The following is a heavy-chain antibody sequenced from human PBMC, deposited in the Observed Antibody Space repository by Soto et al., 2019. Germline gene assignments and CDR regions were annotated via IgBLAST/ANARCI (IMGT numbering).Heavy chain of an antibody. V-gene: IGHV1-3*01. J-gene: IGHJ5*02. CDR2: INAGNGNT. CDR1: GYTFTSYA. Sequence: QVQLVQSGAEVKMPGASVKVSCKATGYTFTSYAMHWVRQAPGQRLEWMGWINAGNGNTKYSQKFQGRVTITRDTSASTAYMELSSLRSEDTAVYYCAREGYSSGYSEGWFDPWGQGTLVTVSS. CDR3: AREGYSSGYSEGWFDP. D-gene: IGHD6-19*01.